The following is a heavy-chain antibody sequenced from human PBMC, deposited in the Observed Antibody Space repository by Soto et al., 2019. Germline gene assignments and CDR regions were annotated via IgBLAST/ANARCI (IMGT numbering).Heavy chain of an antibody. J-gene: IGHJ2*01. CDR3: ARDEVLRYYYDSSGFDL. V-gene: IGHV1-18*01. CDR1: DYTFTSYG. Sequence: QVQLVQSGAEVKKPGASVKVSCKASDYTFTSYGISWVRQAPGQGLEWMGWISAYNGNTNYAQKLQGRGTMTTDTSTSTAYMELRSLRSDDTAVYYCARDEVLRYYYDSSGFDLWGRGTLVTVSS. CDR2: ISAYNGNT. D-gene: IGHD3-22*01.